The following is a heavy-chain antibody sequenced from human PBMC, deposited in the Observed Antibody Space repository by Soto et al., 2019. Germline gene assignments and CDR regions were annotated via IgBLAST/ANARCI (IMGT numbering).Heavy chain of an antibody. CDR1: GFTFSNAW. D-gene: IGHD4-4*01. Sequence: EVQVVESGGGLVKPGGSLRLSCAASGFTFSNAWMSWVRQAPGKGLEWVGRIKSKTNGGATDYAAPVRGRFTISRDDSENTLYLQMNSLKTEDTAVYYCTTWVDDFSGNWGQGALVTVSS. V-gene: IGHV3-15*01. J-gene: IGHJ4*02. CDR2: IKSKTNGGAT. CDR3: TTWVDDFSGN.